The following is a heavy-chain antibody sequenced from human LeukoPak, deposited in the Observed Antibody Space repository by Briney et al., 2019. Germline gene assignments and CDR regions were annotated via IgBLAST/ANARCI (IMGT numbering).Heavy chain of an antibody. J-gene: IGHJ6*02. CDR1: GFTFSSYS. Sequence: GGSLRLSCAASGFTFSSYSMNWVRQAPGKGLEWVSSISSSSSYIYYADSVKGRFTISRDNAKNLAFLQMNSLRVEDTAVYYCASLYGIDVWGQGSTVTVSS. CDR3: ASLYGIDV. CDR2: ISSSSSYI. V-gene: IGHV3-21*01.